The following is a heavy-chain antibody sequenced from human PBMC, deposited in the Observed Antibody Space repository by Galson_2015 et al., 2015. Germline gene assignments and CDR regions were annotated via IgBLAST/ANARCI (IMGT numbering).Heavy chain of an antibody. V-gene: IGHV4-34*01. CDR1: GGSFSGYY. CDR3: ARGPFSGWYLGY. J-gene: IGHJ4*02. Sequence: SEPLSLTCAVYGGSFSGYYWSWIRQPPGKGLEWIGEINHSGSTNYNPSLKSRVTISVDTSKNQFSLKLSSVTAADTAVYYCARGPFSGWYLGYWGQGTLVTVSS. D-gene: IGHD6-19*01. CDR2: INHSGST.